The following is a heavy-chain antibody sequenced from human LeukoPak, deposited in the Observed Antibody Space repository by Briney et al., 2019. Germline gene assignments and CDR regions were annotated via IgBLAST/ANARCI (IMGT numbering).Heavy chain of an antibody. V-gene: IGHV1-2*04. CDR1: GYTFTGYY. Sequence: ASVKVSCKASGYTFTGYYMHWVRQAPGQGLEWMGWINPNSGGTNYAQKFQGWVTMTRDTSISTAYMELSRLRSDDTAVYYCARGPPITMVRGAQDYWGQGTLVTVSS. J-gene: IGHJ4*02. CDR3: ARGPPITMVRGAQDY. CDR2: INPNSGGT. D-gene: IGHD3-10*01.